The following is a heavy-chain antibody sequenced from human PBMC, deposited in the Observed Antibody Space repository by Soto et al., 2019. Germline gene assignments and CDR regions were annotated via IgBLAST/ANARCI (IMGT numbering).Heavy chain of an antibody. J-gene: IGHJ3*02. CDR3: ARGHDYGDYVDAFDI. CDR1: GGCISSGGYY. Sequence: QVQLQESGPGLVKPSQTLSLTCTVSGGCISSGGYYWSWIRQHPGKGLEWIGYIYYSGSTYYNPSLKSRVTISVDASKNQFSLKLSSLTAADTAVYYCARGHDYGDYVDAFDIWGQGTMVTVSS. V-gene: IGHV4-31*03. CDR2: IYYSGST. D-gene: IGHD4-17*01.